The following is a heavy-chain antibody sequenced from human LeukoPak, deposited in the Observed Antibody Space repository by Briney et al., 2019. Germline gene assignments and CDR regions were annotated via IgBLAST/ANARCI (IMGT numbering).Heavy chain of an antibody. V-gene: IGHV3-21*01. CDR3: ARGDSSGYSLDY. J-gene: IGHJ4*02. D-gene: IGHD3-22*01. CDR1: GFTFSEYN. CDR2: ISSSSSYI. Sequence: PGGSLRLFCAASGFTFSEYNMNWVRQAPGKGLEWVSSISSSSSYIYYADSVKGRFTISRDNAKNSLYLQMNSLRAEDTAVYYCARGDSSGYSLDYWGQGTLVTVSS.